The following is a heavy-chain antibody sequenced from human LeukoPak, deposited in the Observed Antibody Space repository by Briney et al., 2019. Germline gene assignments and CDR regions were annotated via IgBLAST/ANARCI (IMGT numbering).Heavy chain of an antibody. CDR1: GFTFSSYW. V-gene: IGHV3-7*01. J-gene: IGHJ3*02. CDR3: ASGDDFDM. Sequence: GGSLRLSCAVSGFTFSSYWMSWVRQAPGKGLEWVANIKQDGSEKYYVDSVKGGFTISRDNAKNSLYLQMNSLRAEDTAVYYCASGDDFDMWGQGTMVTVSS. CDR2: IKQDGSEK.